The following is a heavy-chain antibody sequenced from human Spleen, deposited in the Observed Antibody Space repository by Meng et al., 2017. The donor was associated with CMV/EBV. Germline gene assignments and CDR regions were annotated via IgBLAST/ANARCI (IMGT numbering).Heavy chain of an antibody. J-gene: IGHJ6*02. CDR3: ARDRGGDFWSGYSYYYGMDV. D-gene: IGHD3-3*01. V-gene: IGHV4-59*01. CDR2: IYYSGST. CDR1: GGSISSYF. Sequence: SETLSLTCSVSGGSISSYFWSWIRQPPGKGLEWIGYIYYSGSTNYNPSLKSRVTISVDSSKNQFSLKLTSVTAADTAVYYCARDRGGDFWSGYSYYYGMDVWGQGTTVTVSS.